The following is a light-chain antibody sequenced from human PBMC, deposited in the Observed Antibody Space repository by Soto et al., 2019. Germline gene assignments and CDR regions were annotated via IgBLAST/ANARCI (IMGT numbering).Light chain of an antibody. CDR2: DTS. V-gene: IGKV1-33*01. J-gene: IGKJ4*01. CDR1: HDIGTY. CDR3: QQFDSVPLT. Sequence: DVQMTQSPSSLSASVGDRVTITCQASHDIGTYLNWYQHKPGKAPQLLIFDTSHLATGVPARFSGGGSDTYFTFTITNLQPEDLAVYYCQQFDSVPLTFGGGTHVEI.